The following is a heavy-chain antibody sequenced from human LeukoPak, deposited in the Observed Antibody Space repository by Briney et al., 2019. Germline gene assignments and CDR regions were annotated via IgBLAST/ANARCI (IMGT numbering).Heavy chain of an antibody. D-gene: IGHD1-26*01. CDR2: IGRNGGST. CDR3: ARGNVVGATRPFDY. CDR1: GFTFNNYA. Sequence: GGSLRLSCAGSGFTFNNYAMHWVRQAPGKGLERVAGIGRNGGSTYYADSVKGRFTISRDNSKNTLFLQMGSLRAEDMAVYYCARGNVVGATRPFDYWGQGTLVTVSS. V-gene: IGHV3-64*02. J-gene: IGHJ4*02.